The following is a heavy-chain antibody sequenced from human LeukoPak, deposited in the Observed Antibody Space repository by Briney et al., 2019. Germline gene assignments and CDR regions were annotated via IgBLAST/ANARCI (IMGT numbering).Heavy chain of an antibody. Sequence: GGSLRLSCAASGFTVSSNYMSWVRQAPGKGLEWVSVIYSGGSTYYADSVKGRFTISRDNSKNTLYRQMNSLRAEDTAVYYCARDYYDSSGYYEYWGQGTLVTVSS. CDR2: IYSGGST. CDR3: ARDYYDSSGYYEY. CDR1: GFTVSSNY. J-gene: IGHJ4*02. V-gene: IGHV3-53*01. D-gene: IGHD3-22*01.